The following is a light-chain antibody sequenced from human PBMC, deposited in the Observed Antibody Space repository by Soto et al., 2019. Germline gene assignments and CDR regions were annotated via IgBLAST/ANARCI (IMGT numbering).Light chain of an antibody. Sequence: CKLRWFGGESATRCCPASQSVSSSFLAWYQQKVGQAPRLLIYGASSRATGIPDRFSGSRSGTDFTLTFSRLEPEDLAVYYFQQYGRSPRAIGQGTRLEIK. V-gene: IGKV3-20*01. CDR1: QSVSSSF. CDR3: QQYGRSPRA. CDR2: GAS. J-gene: IGKJ5*01.